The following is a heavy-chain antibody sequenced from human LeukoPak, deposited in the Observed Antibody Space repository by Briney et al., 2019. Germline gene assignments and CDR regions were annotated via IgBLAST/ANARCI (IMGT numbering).Heavy chain of an antibody. D-gene: IGHD7-27*01. Sequence: ASVKVSCKASGYTFTSYGISWVRQAPGQGLEWMGIINPSGGSTSYAQKFQGRVTMTRDTSTSTVYMELSSLRSEDTAVYYCARENNIMNWGRTDYWGQGTLVTVSS. CDR3: ARENNIMNWGRTDY. J-gene: IGHJ4*02. CDR2: INPSGGST. CDR1: GYTFTSYG. V-gene: IGHV1-46*01.